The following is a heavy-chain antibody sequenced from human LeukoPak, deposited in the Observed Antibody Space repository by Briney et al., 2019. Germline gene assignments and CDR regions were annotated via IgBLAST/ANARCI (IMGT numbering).Heavy chain of an antibody. D-gene: IGHD3-22*01. V-gene: IGHV3-74*01. CDR1: GFTFSSYW. J-gene: IGHJ4*02. CDR3: ATGLSSGKIDY. Sequence: PGGSLRLSCAASGFTFSSYWMHWVRQAPGKGLVWVSRINSDGSSTSYADSVKGRFTISRDNAKNTLYLQMNSLRAEDTAVYYCATGLSSGKIDYWRQGTLVTVSS. CDR2: INSDGSST.